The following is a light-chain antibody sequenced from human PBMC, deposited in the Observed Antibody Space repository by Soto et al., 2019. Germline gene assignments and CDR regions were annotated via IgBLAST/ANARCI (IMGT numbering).Light chain of an antibody. CDR2: ENN. CDR3: GTWDNSLSSVV. J-gene: IGLJ2*01. Sequence: QSVLTQPPSVSAAPGQRVTISCSGSSFNIGNNYVSWYQQLPGTAPKLFIYENNKRPSGIPDRFSGSKSGTSATLGITGLQTGDEADYYCGTWDNSLSSVVFGGGTKVTVL. CDR1: SFNIGNNY. V-gene: IGLV1-51*02.